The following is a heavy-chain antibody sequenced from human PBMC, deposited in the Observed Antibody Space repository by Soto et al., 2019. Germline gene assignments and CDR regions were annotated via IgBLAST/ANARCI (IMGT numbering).Heavy chain of an antibody. CDR2: IYYSGST. Sequence: PSETLSLTCTVSGGSISSYYWSWIRQPPGKGLEWIGYIYYSGSTNYNPSLKSRVTISVDTSKNQFSLKLSSVTAADTAVYYCARYCSSTSCYYYYGMDVWGQGTTVTVSS. V-gene: IGHV4-59*12. J-gene: IGHJ6*02. CDR3: ARYCSSTSCYYYYGMDV. D-gene: IGHD2-2*01. CDR1: GGSISSYY.